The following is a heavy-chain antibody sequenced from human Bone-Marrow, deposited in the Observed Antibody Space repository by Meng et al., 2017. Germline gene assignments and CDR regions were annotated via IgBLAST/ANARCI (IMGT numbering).Heavy chain of an antibody. CDR2: INHSGST. V-gene: IGHV4-34*01. CDR1: GGSFSDYY. Sequence: QQYGRGLLMLSRSLPLTCVVSGGSFSDYYWSWIRQPPGKGLEWIGEINHSGSTNYNPSLEGRATISVDTSQNNLSLRLSSVTAADSAVYYCARGPTTMAHDFDYWGQGTLVTVSS. D-gene: IGHD4-11*01. J-gene: IGHJ4*02. CDR3: ARGPTTMAHDFDY.